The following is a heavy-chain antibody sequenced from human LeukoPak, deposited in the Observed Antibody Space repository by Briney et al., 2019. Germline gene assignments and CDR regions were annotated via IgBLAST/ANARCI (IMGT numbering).Heavy chain of an antibody. CDR2: IIPILGLS. J-gene: IGHJ4*02. Sequence: SVKVSCKASGGTFSNYAISWVRQAPGQGLEWMGRIIPILGLSNYAQKFQGRVTVTADKSTSTAYMELSSLRSEDTAVYYCARDRLDTYGAGLDYWGQGTLVTVSS. CDR1: GGTFSNYA. D-gene: IGHD3-10*01. V-gene: IGHV1-69*04. CDR3: ARDRLDTYGAGLDY.